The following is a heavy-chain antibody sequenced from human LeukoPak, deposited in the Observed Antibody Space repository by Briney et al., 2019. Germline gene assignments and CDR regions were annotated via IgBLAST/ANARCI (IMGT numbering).Heavy chain of an antibody. CDR1: GYXFTTYY. D-gene: IGHD1-26*01. CDR3: ARGGSGTYGDYFDY. V-gene: IGHV1-46*01. J-gene: IGHJ4*02. Sequence: GASVKVSCKASGYXFTTYYIHWVRQAPGQGLEWMGRINPSGGTTDYAQKFQDRVTMTRDTSTSTVYLELSSLRSEDTAVYYCARGGSGTYGDYFDYWGQGTLVTVSS. CDR2: INPSGGTT.